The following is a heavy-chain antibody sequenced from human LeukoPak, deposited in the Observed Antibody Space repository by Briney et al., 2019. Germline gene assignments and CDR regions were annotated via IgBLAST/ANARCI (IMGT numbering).Heavy chain of an antibody. J-gene: IGHJ4*02. CDR3: AKDPPYYYDSSGQVDY. CDR1: GFTFSSYG. CDR2: ISGSGGST. Sequence: GGSLRLSCAASGFTFSSYGMSWVRQAPGKGLEWVSAISGSGGSTYYADSVKGWFTISRDNSKNTLCLQMNSLRAEDTAVYYCAKDPPYYYDSSGQVDYWGQGTLVTVSS. V-gene: IGHV3-23*01. D-gene: IGHD3-22*01.